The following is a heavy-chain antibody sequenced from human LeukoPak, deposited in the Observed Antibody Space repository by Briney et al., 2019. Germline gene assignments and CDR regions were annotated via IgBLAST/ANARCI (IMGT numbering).Heavy chain of an antibody. D-gene: IGHD3-10*01. CDR3: ASSGY. CDR1: GGSISSGSYY. CDR2: IYTSGST. V-gene: IGHV4-61*02. J-gene: IGHJ4*02. Sequence: KPSQTLSLTCTVSGGSISSGSYYWSWIRQPAGKGLEWSGRIYTSGSTNYNPSLKSRVTISVDTSKNQFSLKLSSVTAADTAVYYCASSGYWGQGTLVTVSS.